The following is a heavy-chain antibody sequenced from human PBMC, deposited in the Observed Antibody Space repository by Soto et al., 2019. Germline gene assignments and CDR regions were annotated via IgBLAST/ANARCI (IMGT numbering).Heavy chain of an antibody. CDR2: IIPIFGTA. CDR1: GGTFSSYA. D-gene: IGHD3-22*01. CDR3: ARDGNYYDSSGYFLPSFYY. J-gene: IGHJ4*02. Sequence: SVKVSCKASGGTFSSYAISWVRQAPGQGLGWMGGIIPIFGTANHARNCQDTVTITADESTSTAYRERSSLRSEGTAVYYCARDGNYYDSSGYFLPSFYYWGQGTLVTVSS. V-gene: IGHV1-69*13.